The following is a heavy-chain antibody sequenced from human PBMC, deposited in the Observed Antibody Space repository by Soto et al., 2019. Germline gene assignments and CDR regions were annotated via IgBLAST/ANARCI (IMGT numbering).Heavy chain of an antibody. V-gene: IGHV4-59*01. CDR1: GGSISSYY. CDR3: ARTVTTGWYWFDP. D-gene: IGHD4-17*01. CDR2: IYYSGST. Sequence: SETLSLTCTVSGGSISSYYWSWIRQPPGKGLEWIGYIYYSGSTNYNPSLKSRVTISVDTSKNQFSLKLSSVTAADTAVYYCARTVTTGWYWFDPWGQGTLVTSPQ. J-gene: IGHJ5*02.